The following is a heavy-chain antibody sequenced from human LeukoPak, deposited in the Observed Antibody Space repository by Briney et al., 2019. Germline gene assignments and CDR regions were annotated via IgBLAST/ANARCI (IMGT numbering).Heavy chain of an antibody. CDR2: IYYSGTT. CDR3: ASSSPGRYFDY. J-gene: IGHJ4*02. Sequence: SETLSLTCTVSGGSLSSHYWSWIRQPPGKGLEWIGYIYYSGTTNYNPSLKSRVTISVDTSKNQFSLKLSSVTAADTAVYYCASSSPGRYFDYWGQGTLVTVSS. CDR1: GGSLSSHY. V-gene: IGHV4-59*11.